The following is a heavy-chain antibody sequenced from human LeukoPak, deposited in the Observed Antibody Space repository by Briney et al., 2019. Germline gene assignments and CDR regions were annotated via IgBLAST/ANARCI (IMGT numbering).Heavy chain of an antibody. Sequence: SETLSLTCAVYGGSCSGYYWSWIRQPPGKGLEWIGEINHSGSTNYTPSLKSGVTISVDTSKNQFSLTLSSVTAADTAVYYCARGRKTAARERHFDYWGQGTLVTVSS. CDR3: ARGRKTAARERHFDY. CDR2: INHSGST. D-gene: IGHD6-6*01. J-gene: IGHJ4*02. CDR1: GGSCSGYY. V-gene: IGHV4-34*01.